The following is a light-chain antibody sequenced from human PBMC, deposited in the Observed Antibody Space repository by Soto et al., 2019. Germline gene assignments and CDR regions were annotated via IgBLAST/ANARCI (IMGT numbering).Light chain of an antibody. V-gene: IGKV1-27*01. J-gene: IGKJ2*01. Sequence: DIQMTQSPSSLSASVGDRATVTCRASQGISNYLAWYQQRPGKVPKLLIYAASTLQSGVPSRFSGSGSGTDFTLTISSLQSEDVATYYCQKYNSASHTFGQGTKLEIK. CDR1: QGISNY. CDR2: AAS. CDR3: QKYNSASHT.